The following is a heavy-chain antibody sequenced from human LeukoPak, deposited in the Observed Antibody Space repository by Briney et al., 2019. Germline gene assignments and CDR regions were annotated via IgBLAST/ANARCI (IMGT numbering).Heavy chain of an antibody. CDR2: IYTGGIT. CDR1: GGSVSSGSYY. D-gene: IGHD3-9*01. J-gene: IGHJ4*02. CDR3: ARSGLRYFDWSIV. Sequence: SQTLSLTCTVSGGSVSSGSYYWNRIRQPAGKGLEWIGQIYTGGITNYNPSLKSRVTISVDTSKNHFSLKLSSVTAADTAVYYCARSGLRYFDWSIVWGQGTLVTVSS. V-gene: IGHV4-61*09.